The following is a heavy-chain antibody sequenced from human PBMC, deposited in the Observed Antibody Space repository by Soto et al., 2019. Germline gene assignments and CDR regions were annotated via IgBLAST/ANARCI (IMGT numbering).Heavy chain of an antibody. CDR1: GVNFSAYS. CDR3: ARDRVEGYYEGSGYSL. D-gene: IGHD3-22*01. Sequence: GGSKRLSYKASGVNFSAYSGNWVSEKPGKGLEWVSSISAGSIYIYYPDSVKGRFTISRDNAKNSLYLQMNSLRADDTAVYYCARDRVEGYYEGSGYSLWGQGTLVTVSS. J-gene: IGHJ4*02. V-gene: IGHV3-21*01. CDR2: ISAGSIYI.